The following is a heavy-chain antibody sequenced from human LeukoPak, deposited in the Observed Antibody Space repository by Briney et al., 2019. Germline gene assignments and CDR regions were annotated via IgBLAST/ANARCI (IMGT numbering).Heavy chain of an antibody. J-gene: IGHJ4*02. CDR3: ARDRVVATKNFDH. D-gene: IGHD5-12*01. CDR1: GYIFSTYG. Sequence: ASVKVSRKASGYIFSTYGISWVRQAPGQGLEWMGWISGYNGDTNYAQKLQGRVTMTTDTATSTAYMELRSLRSDDTAVYYCARDRVVATKNFDHWGQGTLVTVSS. V-gene: IGHV1-18*01. CDR2: ISGYNGDT.